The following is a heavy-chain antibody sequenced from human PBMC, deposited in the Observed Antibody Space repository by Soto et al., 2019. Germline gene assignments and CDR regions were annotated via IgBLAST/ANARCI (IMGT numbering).Heavy chain of an antibody. CDR1: GFSLSTSGVG. D-gene: IGHD7-27*01. Sequence: QITLKASGPTLVKPTQTLTLTCTFSGFSLSTSGVGVGWIRQPPGKALEWLALIYWDDDKRYSPSLKSRLTITKDTSKSQVVLTMTNMDPVATATYYCAHSLIPNWGSRGAFDYWGQGTLVTVSS. CDR2: IYWDDDK. V-gene: IGHV2-5*02. J-gene: IGHJ4*02. CDR3: AHSLIPNWGSRGAFDY.